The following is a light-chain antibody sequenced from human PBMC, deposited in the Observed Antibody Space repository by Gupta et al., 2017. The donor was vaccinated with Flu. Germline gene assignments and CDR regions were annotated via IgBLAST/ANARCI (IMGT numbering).Light chain of an antibody. CDR2: KAS. CDR1: QSISSW. J-gene: IGKJ2*02. Sequence: DIQMTQSPSTLSASVGDRVTITCRASQSISSWLAWYQQKPGKAPKLLIYKASSLESGVPSRFSGSGSGTEFTLTISSRQPDDFATYYCQQENSFPCTFGQGTKLDIK. CDR3: QQENSFPCT. V-gene: IGKV1-5*03.